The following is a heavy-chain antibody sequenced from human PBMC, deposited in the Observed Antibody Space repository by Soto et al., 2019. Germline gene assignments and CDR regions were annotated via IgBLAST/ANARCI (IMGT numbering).Heavy chain of an antibody. J-gene: IGHJ6*02. CDR1: GFTFSSYW. CDR3: ARVSERSSWYWSYYGMDV. V-gene: IGHV3-7*01. Sequence: GGSLRLSCAASGFTFSSYWMSWVRQAPGKGLEWVANIKQDGSEKYYVDSVKGRFTISRDNAKNSLYLQMNSLRAEDTAVYYCARVSERSSWYWSYYGMDVWGQGTTVTVSS. CDR2: IKQDGSEK. D-gene: IGHD6-13*01.